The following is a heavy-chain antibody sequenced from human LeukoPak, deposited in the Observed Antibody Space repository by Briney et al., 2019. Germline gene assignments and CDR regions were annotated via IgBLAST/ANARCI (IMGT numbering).Heavy chain of an antibody. V-gene: IGHV1-8*01. D-gene: IGHD3/OR15-3a*01. J-gene: IGHJ6*02. CDR3: ARWAGYYNYYYYYGMDV. CDR1: GYTFTSYD. Sequence: ASVKVSCKASGYTFTSYDIKWVRQATGQGLEWMGWMNPNSGNTGYAQKFQGRVTMTRNTSISTAYMELSSLRSEDTAVYYCARWAGYYNYYYYYGMDVWGQGTTVTVSS. CDR2: MNPNSGNT.